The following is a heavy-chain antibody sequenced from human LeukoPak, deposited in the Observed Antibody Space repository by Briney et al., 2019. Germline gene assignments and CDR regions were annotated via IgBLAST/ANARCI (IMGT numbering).Heavy chain of an antibody. Sequence: ASVKVSCKASGYMFSHFYMHWVRQAPGQGLEWMGIINPSGDSTNYAQKFQGRVTMTRDTSTNTLYMELSSLRSEDTAVYYCARDLRQEAPFDYWGQGTLVTVSS. V-gene: IGHV1-46*01. J-gene: IGHJ4*02. CDR3: ARDLRQEAPFDY. CDR2: INPSGDST. CDR1: GYMFSHFY.